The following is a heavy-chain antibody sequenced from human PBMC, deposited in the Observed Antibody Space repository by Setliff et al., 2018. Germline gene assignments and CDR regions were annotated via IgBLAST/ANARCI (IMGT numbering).Heavy chain of an antibody. CDR1: GCTFSSYA. J-gene: IGHJ4*02. Sequence: GGSLRLSCAASGCTFSSYAMNWGRQAPGKGLERVSAISGSGGSTNYAYSVKGRFTISRDNSKNTLYLQMSSLRADDTAVYYCAKDMAGGFPYYFDYWGQGTLVTVSS. CDR3: AKDMAGGFPYYFDY. V-gene: IGHV3-23*01. CDR2: ISGSGGST. D-gene: IGHD3-10*01.